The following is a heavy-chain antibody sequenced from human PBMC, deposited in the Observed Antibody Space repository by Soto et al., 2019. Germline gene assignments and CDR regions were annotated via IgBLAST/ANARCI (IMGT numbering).Heavy chain of an antibody. CDR2: IHYSGST. CDR3: TRGGDAYKNGH. J-gene: IGHJ4*02. Sequence: QVQLQESGPGLVKPSETLSLTCTVPGGSVSIGTYYWSWIRQPPGKGLEWIGFIHYSGSTNYNPSLKSRLTMSVDTSKNQFSLKLTSVNAADTAVYYCTRGGDAYKNGHWGQGTPVTVSS. V-gene: IGHV4-61*01. D-gene: IGHD2-21*01. CDR1: GGSVSIGTYY.